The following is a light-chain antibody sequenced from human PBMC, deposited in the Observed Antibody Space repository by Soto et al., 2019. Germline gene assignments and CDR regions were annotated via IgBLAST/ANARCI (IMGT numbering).Light chain of an antibody. Sequence: DIQMTQSPSSLSASVGDRVTITCRTSQSIDNYLNWYQQKPGKAPKLLMYAASTLQSGAPSRFSGSGSETDFTLTISSLQPEDLATYFCQHYKSYSHTFGQGTKVDIK. J-gene: IGKJ1*01. V-gene: IGKV1-39*01. CDR1: QSIDNY. CDR3: QHYKSYSHT. CDR2: AAS.